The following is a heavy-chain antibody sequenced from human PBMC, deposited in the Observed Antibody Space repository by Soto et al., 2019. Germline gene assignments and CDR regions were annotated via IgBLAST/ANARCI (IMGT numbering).Heavy chain of an antibody. D-gene: IGHD2-15*01. J-gene: IGHJ4*02. V-gene: IGHV3-23*01. CDR2: ISGSGGST. CDR3: AKLRAGYCSGGSCYSGSYFDY. CDR1: GLTFSSYA. Sequence: PGGSLRLSCAASGLTFSSYAMSWVRQAPGKGLEWVSAISGSGGSTYYADSVKGRFTISRDNSKNTLYLQMNSLRAEDTAVYYCAKLRAGYCSGGSCYSGSYFDYWGQGTLVTVSS.